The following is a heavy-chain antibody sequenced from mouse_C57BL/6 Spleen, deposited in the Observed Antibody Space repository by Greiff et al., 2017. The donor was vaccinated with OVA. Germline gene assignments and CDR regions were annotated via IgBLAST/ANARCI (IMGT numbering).Heavy chain of an antibody. V-gene: IGHV5-6*01. D-gene: IGHD1-1*01. J-gene: IGHJ2*01. CDR1: GFTFSSYG. CDR2: ISSGGSYT. Sequence: EVHLLESGGDLVKPGGSLKLSCAASGFTFSSYGMSWVRQTPDKRLEWVATISSGGSYTYYPDSVKGRFTISRDNAKNTLYLQMSSLKSEDTAMYYCARRDYYGSSSYFDYWGQGTTLTVSS. CDR3: ARRDYYGSSSYFDY.